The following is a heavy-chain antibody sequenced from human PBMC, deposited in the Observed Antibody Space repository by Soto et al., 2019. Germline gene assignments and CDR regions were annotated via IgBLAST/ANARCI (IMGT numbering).Heavy chain of an antibody. CDR3: AIEVQLVPRFDC. Sequence: QVQLVQSGAEVKKPGSSVKVSCKASGGTFSSYTISWVRQAPGQGLEWMGRIIPILGIANYAQKIQGRVTITADKSTSTAYMELSSLRSEDTAVYYCAIEVQLVPRFDCWGQGNLVNVSS. V-gene: IGHV1-69*08. J-gene: IGHJ4*02. D-gene: IGHD6-6*01. CDR1: GGTFSSYT. CDR2: IIPILGIA.